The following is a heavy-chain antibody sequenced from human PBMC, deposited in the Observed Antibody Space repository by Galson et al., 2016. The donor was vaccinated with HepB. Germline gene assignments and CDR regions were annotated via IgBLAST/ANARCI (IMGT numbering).Heavy chain of an antibody. Sequence: LSLTCTVSGASITNNNWWSWVRQSPGQGLEWIGEIYRSGSTNYKPSLKSRVTMSVDKSKNQFSLKVTSVTAADTAMYYCARGQEDQDGYDYWGQGTLATVSS. D-gene: IGHD2-15*01. CDR3: ARGQEDQDGYDY. J-gene: IGHJ4*02. V-gene: IGHV4-4*02. CDR2: IYRSGST. CDR1: GASITNNNW.